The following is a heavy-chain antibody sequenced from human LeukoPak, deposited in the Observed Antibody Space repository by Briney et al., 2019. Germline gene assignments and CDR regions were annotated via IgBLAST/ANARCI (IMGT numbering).Heavy chain of an antibody. CDR2: ISSSSSYI. CDR3: ARVLLGVWGSYRYPHFDY. J-gene: IGHJ4*02. V-gene: IGHV3-21*01. D-gene: IGHD3-16*02. Sequence: GGSLRLSCAASGFTFSSYEMNWVRQAPGKGLEWVSSISSSSSYIYYADSVKGRFTISRDNAKNSLYLQMNSLRAEDTAVYYCARVLLGVWGSYRYPHFDYWGQGTLVTVSS. CDR1: GFTFSSYE.